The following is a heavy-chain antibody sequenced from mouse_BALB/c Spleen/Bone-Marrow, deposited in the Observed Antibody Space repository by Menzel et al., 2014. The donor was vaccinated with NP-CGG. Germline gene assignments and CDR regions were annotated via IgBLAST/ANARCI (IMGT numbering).Heavy chain of an antibody. J-gene: IGHJ4*01. CDR1: RFTFXSYG. D-gene: IGHD1-1*01. V-gene: IGHV5-6-3*01. Sequence: EVKVVESGGGLVQPGGSLKLSCAASRFTFXSYGMSWVRQTPDKRLELVATINSNGGSTYYPDSVKGRFTISRDNAKNTLYLQMSSLKSEDTAMYYCARDRYYGYAMDYWGQGTSVTVSS. CDR2: INSNGGST. CDR3: ARDRYYGYAMDY.